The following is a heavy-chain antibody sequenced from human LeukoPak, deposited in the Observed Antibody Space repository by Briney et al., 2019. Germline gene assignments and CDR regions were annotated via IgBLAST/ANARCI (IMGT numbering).Heavy chain of an antibody. V-gene: IGHV3-7*03. D-gene: IGHD6-13*01. CDR1: GFPFNAYW. CDR3: ARSLPYGTTWYGRSDF. J-gene: IGHJ4*02. Sequence: GGTLRLSCAASGFPFNAYWMTWVRQAPGKGLEWVANIRQDGDTKYYVDSVKGRFTISRDNAMNSLYLQMNSLRAEDTAIYYCARSLPYGTTWYGRSDFWGQGTLVTVSS. CDR2: IRQDGDTK.